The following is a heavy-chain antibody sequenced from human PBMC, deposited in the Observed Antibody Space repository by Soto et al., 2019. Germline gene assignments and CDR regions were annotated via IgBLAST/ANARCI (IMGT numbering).Heavy chain of an antibody. V-gene: IGHV3-21*01. Sequence: EVPLVESGGGLVKPGGSLRLSCAASGFTFSSYSMNWVRQAPGKGLEWVSSISSSSSYIYYADSVKGRFTISRDNAKNSLYLQMNSLRAEDTAVYYCASHTYYYDSSGSWYYFDYWGQGTLVTVSS. CDR1: GFTFSSYS. D-gene: IGHD3-22*01. J-gene: IGHJ4*02. CDR3: ASHTYYYDSSGSWYYFDY. CDR2: ISSSSSYI.